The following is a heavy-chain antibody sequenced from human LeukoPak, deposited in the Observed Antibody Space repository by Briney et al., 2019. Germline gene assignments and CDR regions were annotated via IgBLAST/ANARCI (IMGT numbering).Heavy chain of an antibody. CDR2: ISGSGGST. V-gene: IGHV3-23*01. CDR3: AKDGIGGIYYDSSGYFDD. D-gene: IGHD3-22*01. J-gene: IGHJ4*02. Sequence: PGGSLRLSCAASGFTFNNYAMSWVRQAPRKGLGWVSAISGSGGSTYYADPLKCRFTIFRDNSKNTLYLQMNRLRAEDTALYYCAKDGIGGIYYDSSGYFDDWGQGTLVTVSS. CDR1: GFTFNNYA.